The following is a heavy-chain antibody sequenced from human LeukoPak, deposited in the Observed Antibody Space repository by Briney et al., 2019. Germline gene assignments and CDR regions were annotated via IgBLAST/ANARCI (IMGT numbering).Heavy chain of an antibody. CDR3: ARDRSPQGYFDY. V-gene: IGHV4-30-4*01. CDR1: GGSISSGDYY. J-gene: IGHJ4*02. CDR2: IYYSGST. D-gene: IGHD3-16*02. Sequence: SQTLSLTCTVSGGSISSGDYYWSWIRQPPGKGLEWIGYIYYSGSTYYNPSLKSRVTISVDTSKNQFPLKLSSVTAADTAVYYCARDRSPQGYFDYWGQGTLVTVSS.